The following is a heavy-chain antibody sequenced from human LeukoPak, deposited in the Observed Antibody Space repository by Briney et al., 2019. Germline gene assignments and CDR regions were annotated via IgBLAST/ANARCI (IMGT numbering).Heavy chain of an antibody. CDR2: IIPIFGIA. J-gene: IGHJ4*02. CDR3: ARVFPYYDFWSGPPDY. D-gene: IGHD3-3*01. CDR1: GGTFSSYA. V-gene: IGHV1-69*04. Sequence: ASVKVSCKASGGTFSSYAISWVRQAPGQGLEWMGRIIPIFGIANYAQKFQGRVTITADKSTSTAYMELSSLRSEDTAVYYCARVFPYYDFWSGPPDYWGQGTLVTVSS.